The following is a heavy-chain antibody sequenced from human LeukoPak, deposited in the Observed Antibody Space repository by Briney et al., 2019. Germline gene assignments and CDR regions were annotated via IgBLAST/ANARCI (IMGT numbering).Heavy chain of an antibody. Sequence: GGSLRLSCAASGFTFSSYGMHWVRQAPGKGLEWVAFIRYDGSNKYYADSVKGRFTISRDNSKNTLYLQMNSLRAEDTAVYYCARDADYGGNYFDYWSQGTLVTVSS. CDR3: ARDADYGGNYFDY. J-gene: IGHJ4*02. CDR1: GFTFSSYG. CDR2: IRYDGSNK. V-gene: IGHV3-30*02. D-gene: IGHD4-23*01.